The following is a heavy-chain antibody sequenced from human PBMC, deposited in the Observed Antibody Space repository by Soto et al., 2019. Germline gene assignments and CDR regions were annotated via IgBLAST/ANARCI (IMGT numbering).Heavy chain of an antibody. CDR2: ISAYNGNT. CDR1: GYTFTSYG. CDR3: ARVRSTGYSSGWFDP. Sequence: RASVKVSCKASGYTFTSYGISWVRQAPGQGLEWMGWISAYNGNTNYAQKLQGRVTMTTDTSTSTAYMELRSLRSDDTAVYYCARVRSTGYSSGWFDPWGQGTLVTVSS. D-gene: IGHD6-19*01. J-gene: IGHJ5*02. V-gene: IGHV1-18*01.